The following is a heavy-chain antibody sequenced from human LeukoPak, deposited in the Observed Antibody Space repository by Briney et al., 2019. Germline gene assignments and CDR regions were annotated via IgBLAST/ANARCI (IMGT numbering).Heavy chain of an antibody. J-gene: IGHJ4*02. CDR1: GFTFSSYA. Sequence: GGSLRLSCAASGFTFSSYAMSWVRQAPGKGLEWVSAISGSGGSTYYADSVKGRFTISRDNAENMLYLQMNTLGVEDTAVCYCARDIVSGSGSLDYWGQGTLVTVSS. V-gene: IGHV3-23*01. CDR2: ISGSGGST. D-gene: IGHD3-10*01. CDR3: ARDIVSGSGSLDY.